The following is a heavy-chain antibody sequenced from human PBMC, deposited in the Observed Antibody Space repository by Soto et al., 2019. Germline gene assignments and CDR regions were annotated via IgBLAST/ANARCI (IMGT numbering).Heavy chain of an antibody. CDR3: ARDGSTVTSPYYFDY. D-gene: IGHD4-17*01. CDR2: IWYDGSNK. J-gene: IGHJ4*02. Sequence: GGSLRLSCAASGFTFSSYGMHWVRQAPGKGLERVAVIWYDGSNKYYADSVKGRFTISRDNSKNTLYLQMNSLRAEDTAVYYCARDGSTVTSPYYFDYWGQGTLVTVSS. V-gene: IGHV3-33*01. CDR1: GFTFSSYG.